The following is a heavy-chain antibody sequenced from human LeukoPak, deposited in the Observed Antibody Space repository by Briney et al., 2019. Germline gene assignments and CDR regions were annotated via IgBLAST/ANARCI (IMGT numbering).Heavy chain of an antibody. Sequence: GASVKVSCKASGYTFTGYYMHWVRQAPGQGLEWMGWINPNSGGTGYAQKFQGRVTMTRNTSISAAYMELSSLRSEDTAVYYCARGRARSGYDNWFDPWGQGTLVTVSS. D-gene: IGHD5-12*01. CDR3: ARGRARSGYDNWFDP. CDR2: INPNSGGT. J-gene: IGHJ5*02. V-gene: IGHV1-8*02. CDR1: GYTFTGYY.